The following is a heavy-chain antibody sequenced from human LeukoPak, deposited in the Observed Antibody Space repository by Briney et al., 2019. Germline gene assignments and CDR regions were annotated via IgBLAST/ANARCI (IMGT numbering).Heavy chain of an antibody. CDR2: IWYDGSNK. Sequence: PGGSLRLSCAASGFTFSSYGMHWVRQAPGKGLERVAVIWYDGSNKYYADSVKGRFTISRDNSKNTLYLQMNSLRAEDTAVYYCARVKQYSSSYSYGMDVWGQGTTVTVSS. CDR1: GFTFSSYG. CDR3: ARVKQYSSSYSYGMDV. V-gene: IGHV3-33*01. J-gene: IGHJ6*02. D-gene: IGHD2-15*01.